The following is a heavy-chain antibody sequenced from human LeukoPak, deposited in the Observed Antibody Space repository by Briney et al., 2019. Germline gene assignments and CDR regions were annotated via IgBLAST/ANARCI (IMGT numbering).Heavy chain of an antibody. Sequence: SETLSLTCTVSGGSMSGYYWSWIRQPPRKGLEWIGYIYSSGSTNYNPSLKSRVTISVDTSKNQFSLKVTSVTAADTAVYHCARVTEWNDFDYWGQGTLVTVSS. V-gene: IGHV4-59*01. CDR3: ARVTEWNDFDY. D-gene: IGHD1-1*01. CDR2: IYSSGST. CDR1: GGSMSGYY. J-gene: IGHJ4*02.